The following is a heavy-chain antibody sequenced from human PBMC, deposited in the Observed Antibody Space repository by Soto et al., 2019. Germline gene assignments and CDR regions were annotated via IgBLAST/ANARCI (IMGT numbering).Heavy chain of an antibody. V-gene: IGHV1-69*13. CDR3: ARDREVVAATAYYFDY. J-gene: IGHJ4*02. Sequence: SVKVSCKASGGTFSIYAISWVRQAPGQGLEWMGGIIPIFGTANYAQKFQGRVTITADESTSTAYMELSSLRSEDTAVYYCARDREVVAATAYYFDYWGQGTLVSVSS. CDR1: GGTFSIYA. D-gene: IGHD2-15*01. CDR2: IIPIFGTA.